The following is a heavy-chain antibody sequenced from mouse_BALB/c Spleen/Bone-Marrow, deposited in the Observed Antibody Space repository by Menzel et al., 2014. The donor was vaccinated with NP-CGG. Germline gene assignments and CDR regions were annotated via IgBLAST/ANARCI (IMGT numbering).Heavy chain of an antibody. J-gene: IGHJ4*01. CDR1: GLTFTDYY. Sequence: EVMLVESGGGLVQPGGSLRLSCATSGLTFTDYYMTWVRQPPGKALEWLGFIRNKPNGYTTEYSASVKGRFTISRDNSQSILYRQMNTLRAEDSATYYCARDGYYYVSRLMDYWGQATSVTVSS. V-gene: IGHV7-3*02. CDR3: ARDGYYYVSRLMDY. D-gene: IGHD1-1*01. CDR2: IRNKPNGYTT.